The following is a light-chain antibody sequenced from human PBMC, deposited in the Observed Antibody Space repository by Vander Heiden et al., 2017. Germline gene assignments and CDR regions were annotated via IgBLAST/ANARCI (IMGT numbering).Light chain of an antibody. CDR2: GAS. Sequence: DIVMTQSPDSLAVSLGERATINCKSSQSVLYSSNNKNYLAWYQQKPGQPPMLLIYGASTRESGVPDRFSGGGSGTDFTLTISSLQAEDVAVYYCQQYYSTPRTFGQGTKVEIK. CDR3: QQYYSTPRT. J-gene: IGKJ1*01. V-gene: IGKV4-1*01. CDR1: QSVLYSSNNKNY.